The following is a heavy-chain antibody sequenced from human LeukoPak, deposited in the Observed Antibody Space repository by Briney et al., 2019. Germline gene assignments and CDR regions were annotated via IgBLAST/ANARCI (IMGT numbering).Heavy chain of an antibody. CDR1: GFTFSSYA. Sequence: GSLRLSCAASGFTFSSYAMSWIRQPAGKGLEWIGRIYTSGSTNYNPSLKSRVTMSVDTSKNQFSLKLSSVTAADTAVYCCARDPYYGSGSYYPSWAFDIWGQGTMVTVSS. CDR2: IYTSGST. J-gene: IGHJ3*02. CDR3: ARDPYYGSGSYYPSWAFDI. V-gene: IGHV4-4*07. D-gene: IGHD3-10*01.